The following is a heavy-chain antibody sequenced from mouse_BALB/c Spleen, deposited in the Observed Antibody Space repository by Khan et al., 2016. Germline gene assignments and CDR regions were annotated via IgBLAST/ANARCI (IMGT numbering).Heavy chain of an antibody. Sequence: AASGVDFSRYWMSWVRQAPGKGLEWIGEINPDSSTINYTPSLKDKFIISRDNAKNTLYLQMSKGRSEDTALYYCARAGYYGYCAYWGQGTLVTVSA. CDR1: GVDFSRYW. J-gene: IGHJ3*01. D-gene: IGHD1-1*01. CDR2: INPDSSTI. CDR3: ARAGYYGYCAY. V-gene: IGHV4-1*02.